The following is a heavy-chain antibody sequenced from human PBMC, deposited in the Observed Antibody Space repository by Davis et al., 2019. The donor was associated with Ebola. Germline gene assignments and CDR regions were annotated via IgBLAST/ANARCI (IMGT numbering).Heavy chain of an antibody. D-gene: IGHD6-19*01. CDR3: ARVGSGWYYFDY. CDR1: GFTFSSYW. Sequence: GESLKISCEASGFTFSSYWMSWVRQAPGKGLEWVANIKKDGSEKYYVDSVKGRFTISRDNAKNSLYLQMNSLRAEDTAVYYCARVGSGWYYFDYWGQGTLVTVSS. J-gene: IGHJ4*02. CDR2: IKKDGSEK. V-gene: IGHV3-7*01.